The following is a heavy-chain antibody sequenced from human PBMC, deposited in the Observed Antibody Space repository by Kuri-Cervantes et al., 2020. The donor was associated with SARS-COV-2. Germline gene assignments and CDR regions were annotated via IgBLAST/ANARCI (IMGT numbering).Heavy chain of an antibody. J-gene: IGHJ3*02. CDR2: ISSNGGST. D-gene: IGHD2-2*01. CDR3: ARDRPTRVVLGNAFDI. CDR1: GFTFSSYA. V-gene: IGHV3-64*01. Sequence: GESLKISCAASGFTFSSYAMHWVRQAPGKGLEYVSAISSNGGSTYYANSVKGRFTISRDNSKNTLYLQMGSLRAEDMAVYYCARDRPTRVVLGNAFDIRGQGTMVTVSS.